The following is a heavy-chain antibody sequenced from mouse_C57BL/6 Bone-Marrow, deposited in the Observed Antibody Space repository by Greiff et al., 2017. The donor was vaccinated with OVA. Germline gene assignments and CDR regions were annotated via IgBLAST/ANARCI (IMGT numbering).Heavy chain of an antibody. J-gene: IGHJ1*03. CDR1: GFTFTDYY. Sequence: EVKLMESGGGLVQPGGSLSLSCAASGFTFTDYYMSWVRQPPGKALEWLGFIRNKANGYTTEYSASVKGRFTISRDNSQSILYLQMNALRAEDSATYYCARSPRECWYFDVWGTGTTVTVSS. CDR3: ARSPRECWYFDV. CDR2: IRNKANGYTT. V-gene: IGHV7-3*01.